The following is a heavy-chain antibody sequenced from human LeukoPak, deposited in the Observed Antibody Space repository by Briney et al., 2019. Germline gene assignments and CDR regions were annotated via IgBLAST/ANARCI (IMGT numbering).Heavy chain of an antibody. Sequence: GTSLRLSCAASRFTFSDSAMHWVRQAPGKGLEWVAVISYDGSNIYYRDSVKGRFTISRDNAKNSLYLQMNSLRAEDTALYYCAKGSLVVMGYFQHWGQGTLVTVSS. D-gene: IGHD3-22*01. CDR3: AKGSLVVMGYFQH. CDR2: ISYDGSNI. J-gene: IGHJ1*01. V-gene: IGHV3-30*04. CDR1: RFTFSDSA.